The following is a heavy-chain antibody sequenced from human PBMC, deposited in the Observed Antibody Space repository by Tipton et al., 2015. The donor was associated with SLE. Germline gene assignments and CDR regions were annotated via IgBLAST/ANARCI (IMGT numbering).Heavy chain of an antibody. CDR3: AKDPVQLERRDDAFDI. J-gene: IGHJ3*02. CDR2: ISGSGGST. V-gene: IGHV3-23*01. Sequence: SLRLSCAASGFTFRSYAMSWVRQAPGKGLEWVSTISGSGGSTYYADSVKGRFTISRDNSKNTLYLQMNSLRAEDTAVYYCAKDPVQLERRDDAFDIWGQGTMVTVS. CDR1: GFTFRSYA. D-gene: IGHD1-1*01.